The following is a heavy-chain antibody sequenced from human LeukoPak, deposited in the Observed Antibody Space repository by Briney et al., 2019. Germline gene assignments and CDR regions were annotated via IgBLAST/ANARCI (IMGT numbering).Heavy chain of an antibody. J-gene: IGHJ6*02. D-gene: IGHD4-17*01. CDR3: AREILDYGDYYYYYGMDV. V-gene: IGHV1-2*04. CDR1: GYTFTGYY. Sequence: ASVKVSCKASGYTFTGYYMHWVRKAPGQGLEWMGWINPNSGGTNYAQKFQGWVTMTRDTSISTAYMELSRLRSDDTAVYYCAREILDYGDYYYYYGMDVWGQGTTVTVSS. CDR2: INPNSGGT.